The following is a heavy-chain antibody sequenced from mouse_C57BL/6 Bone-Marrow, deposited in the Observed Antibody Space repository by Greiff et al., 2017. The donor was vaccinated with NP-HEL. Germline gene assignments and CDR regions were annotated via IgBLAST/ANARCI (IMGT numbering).Heavy chain of an antibody. J-gene: IGHJ1*03. CDR2: IDPSDSYT. Sequence: VQLQESGAELVKPGASVKLSCKASGYTFTSYWMQWVKQRPGQGLEWIGEIDPSDSYTNYNQKFKGKATLTVDTSSSTAYMQLSSLTSEDSAVYYCARWFYGSSHWYFDVWGTGTTVTVSS. CDR3: ARWFYGSSHWYFDV. CDR1: GYTFTSYW. D-gene: IGHD1-1*01. V-gene: IGHV1-50*01.